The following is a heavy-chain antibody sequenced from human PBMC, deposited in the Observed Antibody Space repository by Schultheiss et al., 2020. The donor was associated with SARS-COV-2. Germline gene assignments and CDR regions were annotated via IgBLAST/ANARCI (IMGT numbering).Heavy chain of an antibody. Sequence: ASVKVSCKASGYTFTSYYMHWVRQAPGQGLEWMGRINPNSGGTNYAQKFQGRVTITADESTSTAYMELSSLRSEDTAVYYCATYYYGSETYDYWGQGTLVTVSS. CDR3: ATYYYGSETYDY. CDR1: GYTFTSYY. J-gene: IGHJ4*02. V-gene: IGHV1-2*06. D-gene: IGHD3-10*01. CDR2: INPNSGGT.